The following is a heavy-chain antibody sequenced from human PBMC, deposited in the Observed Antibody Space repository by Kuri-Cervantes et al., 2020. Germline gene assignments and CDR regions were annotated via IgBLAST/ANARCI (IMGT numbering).Heavy chain of an antibody. V-gene: IGHV3-21*01. J-gene: IGHJ3*02. CDR3: ARDQGAFDI. Sequence: GESLKISCAASGFTFSSYSMNWVRQAPGKGLEWVSSISSSSSYIYYADSVKGRFTISRDNSKNTLYLQMNSLRAEDTAVYYCARDQGAFDIWGQGTMVTVSS. CDR1: GFTFSSYS. CDR2: ISSSSSYI.